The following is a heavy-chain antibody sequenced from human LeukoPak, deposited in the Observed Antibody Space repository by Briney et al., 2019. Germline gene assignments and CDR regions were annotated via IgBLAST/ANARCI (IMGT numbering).Heavy chain of an antibody. Sequence: GGSLRLSCAASGFTFSYYAIHWVRQAPGKGLEWVAVISYDGSSKFYADSVKGRFTISRDDSKNTLYLQMNSLRAEDTAVYYCAKGGAWFGEFRFDYWGQGTLVTVSS. CDR1: GFTFSYYA. D-gene: IGHD3-10*01. J-gene: IGHJ4*02. V-gene: IGHV3-30*04. CDR2: ISYDGSSK. CDR3: AKGGAWFGEFRFDY.